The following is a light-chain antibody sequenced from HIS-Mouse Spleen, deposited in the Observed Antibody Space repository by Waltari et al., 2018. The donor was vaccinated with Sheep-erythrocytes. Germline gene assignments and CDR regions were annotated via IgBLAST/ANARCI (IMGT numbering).Light chain of an antibody. Sequence: DIQMTQSPSTLSASVGDRVTITCWASQSISSWLAWYHQKPGKAPKLLIYKASSLESGVPSRFSGSGSGTEFTLTISSLQPDDFATYYCRQYNSYSTFGQGTKVEIK. CDR1: QSISSW. CDR3: RQYNSYST. CDR2: KAS. V-gene: IGKV1-5*03. J-gene: IGKJ1*01.